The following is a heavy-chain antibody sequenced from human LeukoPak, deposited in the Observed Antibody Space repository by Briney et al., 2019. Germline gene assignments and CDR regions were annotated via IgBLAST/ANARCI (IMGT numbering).Heavy chain of an antibody. CDR3: ARGRSVNRYYYDSSGSRYYFDY. Sequence: SETLSLTCAVYGGSFSGYYWSWIRQPPGKGLEWIGEINHSGSTNYNPSPKSRVTISVDTSKNQFSLKLSSVTAADTAVYYCARGRSVNRYYYDSSGSRYYFDYWGQGTLVTVSS. J-gene: IGHJ4*02. CDR1: GGSFSGYY. D-gene: IGHD3-22*01. CDR2: INHSGST. V-gene: IGHV4-34*01.